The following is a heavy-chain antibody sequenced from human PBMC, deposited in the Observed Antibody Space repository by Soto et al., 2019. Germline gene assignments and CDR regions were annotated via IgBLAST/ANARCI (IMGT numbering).Heavy chain of an antibody. V-gene: IGHV3-48*01. D-gene: IGHD3-10*01. J-gene: IGHJ6*03. CDR3: AKRSLNYMDV. CDR1: GFTFSSYS. CDR2: ISSSSSTI. Sequence: GGSLRLSCAASGFTFSSYSMNWVRQAPGKGLEWVSYISSSSSTIYYADSVKGRFTISRVNAKNSLYLQMNSLRVEDTAVYYCAKRSLNYMDVWGKGTTVTVSS.